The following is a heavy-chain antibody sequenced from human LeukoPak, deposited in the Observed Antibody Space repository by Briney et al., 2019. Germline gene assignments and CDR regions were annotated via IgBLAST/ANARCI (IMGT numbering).Heavy chain of an antibody. J-gene: IGHJ4*02. CDR1: GGSISSYY. CDR3: ARVAVVPAATHFDY. CDR2: IYYSGST. Sequence: SETLSLTCTVSGGSISSYYWSWIRRPPGKGLEWIGYIYYSGSTNYNPSLKSRVTISVDTSKNQFSLKLSSVTAADTAVYYCARVAVVPAATHFDYWGQGTLVTVSS. D-gene: IGHD2-2*01. V-gene: IGHV4-59*01.